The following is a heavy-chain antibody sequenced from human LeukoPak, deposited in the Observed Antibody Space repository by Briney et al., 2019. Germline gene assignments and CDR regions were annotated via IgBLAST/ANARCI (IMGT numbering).Heavy chain of an antibody. CDR1: GYTFTSYG. Sequence: ASVKVSCKASGYTFTSYGISWVRQAPGQGLEWMGWISAYNGNTNYAQKLQGRVTMTTDTSTSTAYMELSSLRSEDTAVYHCARLYDSSGSFDYWGQGTLVTVSS. CDR3: ARLYDSSGSFDY. J-gene: IGHJ4*02. V-gene: IGHV1-18*01. CDR2: ISAYNGNT. D-gene: IGHD3-22*01.